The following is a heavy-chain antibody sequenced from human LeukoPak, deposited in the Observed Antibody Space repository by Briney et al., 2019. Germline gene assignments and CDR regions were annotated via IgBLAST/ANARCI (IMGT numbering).Heavy chain of an antibody. D-gene: IGHD2/OR15-2a*01. CDR3: ARVMTTLTGFDF. Sequence: GSLKISCYGSGDTFTTYWSGWVRQMPGKGLEVMGIIYRGDSDTRYSPSFQGHVTISADKSITTAYLQWSSLKASDTAMYYCARVMTTLTGFDFWGQGTLVTVSS. J-gene: IGHJ4*02. V-gene: IGHV5-51*01. CDR2: IYRGDSDT. CDR1: GDTFTTYW.